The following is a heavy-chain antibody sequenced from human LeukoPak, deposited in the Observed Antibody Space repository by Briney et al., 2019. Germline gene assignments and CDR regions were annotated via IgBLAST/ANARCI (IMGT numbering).Heavy chain of an antibody. V-gene: IGHV1-69*13. CDR3: ARDVVYYDSSGYHRSRFDP. J-gene: IGHJ5*02. Sequence: ASVKVSCKASGGTFSSYAISWVRQAPGQGLEWMGGIIPIFGTANYAQKFQGRVTITADESTSTAYMELSSLRSEDTAVYYCARDVVYYDSSGYHRSRFDPWGQGTLVTVSS. CDR1: GGTFSSYA. CDR2: IIPIFGTA. D-gene: IGHD3-22*01.